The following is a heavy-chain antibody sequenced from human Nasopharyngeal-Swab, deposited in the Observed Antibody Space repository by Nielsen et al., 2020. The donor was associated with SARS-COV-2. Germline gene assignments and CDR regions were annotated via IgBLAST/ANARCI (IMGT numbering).Heavy chain of an antibody. J-gene: IGHJ4*02. Sequence: GESLKISCKGSGYSFTSYWIGWVRQMPGKGLEWMGIIYPGDADSRYTPSFQGQVTITADTSISTAYLQWSSLKASDTAIYYCARGGDYSRTHFDYWGQGTLVTVSS. CDR3: ARGGDYSRTHFDY. CDR1: GYSFTSYW. CDR2: IYPGDADS. V-gene: IGHV5-51*01. D-gene: IGHD4-11*01.